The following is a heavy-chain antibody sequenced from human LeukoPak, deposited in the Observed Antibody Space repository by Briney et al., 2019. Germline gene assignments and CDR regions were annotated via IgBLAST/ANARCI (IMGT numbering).Heavy chain of an antibody. J-gene: IGHJ4*02. Sequence: GGSLRLSCAVSGFTVSSNYMSWVRLAPGMGLEWVSVIYSGGSTYYADSVKGRFTISRDNSKNTLYLQMNSLRAEDTAVYYCYSMIVVEIRVINDYWGQGTLVTVSS. D-gene: IGHD3-22*01. CDR1: GFTVSSNY. V-gene: IGHV3-66*01. CDR3: YSMIVVEIRVINDY. CDR2: IYSGGST.